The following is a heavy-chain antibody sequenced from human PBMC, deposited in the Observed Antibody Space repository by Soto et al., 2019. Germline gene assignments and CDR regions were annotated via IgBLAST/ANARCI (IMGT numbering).Heavy chain of an antibody. CDR3: AKDAISMVRGVNNWFDP. CDR2: ISGGGGVST. V-gene: IGHV3-23*01. Sequence: PGGSLRLSCAASGFTFSSYAMTWVRQAPGKGMEWVSGISGGGGVSTYYADSVKGRFTISRDNSMNTLYLQMNRLRAEDTAVYYCAKDAISMVRGVNNWFDPWGQGTRVTV. D-gene: IGHD3-10*01. CDR1: GFTFSSYA. J-gene: IGHJ5*02.